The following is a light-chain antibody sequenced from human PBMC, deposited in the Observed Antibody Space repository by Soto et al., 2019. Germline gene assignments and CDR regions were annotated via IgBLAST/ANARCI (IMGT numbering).Light chain of an antibody. V-gene: IGKV4-1*01. CDR2: WAS. CDR3: YQYDQPPPRT. CDR1: QSVLSNSNNKNS. J-gene: IGKJ1*01. Sequence: DIVMTQSPDSLAVSLGERATINCKSSQSVLSNSNNKNSIAWYQQKPGQPPRLLIYWASTRESGVPDRFSGSGSGTDFTLTISSLQAEDVAVYFCYQYDQPPPRTLGRGTKVDTK.